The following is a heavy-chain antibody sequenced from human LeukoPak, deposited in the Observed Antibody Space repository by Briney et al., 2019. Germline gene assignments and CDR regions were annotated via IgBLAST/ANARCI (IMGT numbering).Heavy chain of an antibody. Sequence: GESLKISCKGSGYSFTTYWIGWVRQMPGKGLEWIGIIFPGDSDTRYSPSFQGQVTFSADKSISTAYLQWSSLKASDTAMYYCASPGSGYYYGTLEYWGQGTLVTVSS. D-gene: IGHD5-18*01. CDR3: ASPGSGYYYGTLEY. J-gene: IGHJ4*02. CDR2: IFPGDSDT. CDR1: GYSFTTYW. V-gene: IGHV5-51*01.